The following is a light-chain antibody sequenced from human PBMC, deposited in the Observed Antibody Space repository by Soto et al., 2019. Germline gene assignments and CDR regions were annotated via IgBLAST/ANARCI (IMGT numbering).Light chain of an antibody. CDR2: GAS. CDR1: LRVSNN. V-gene: IGKV3D-15*01. J-gene: IGKJ5*01. CDR3: QPYDNWPPHP. Sequence: EIVMKQSADTVSVNKGKRDTLSCRASLRVSNNVACYQQKPGQAPRLLIYGASTRATDIPARFSGSGSGTEFTLTISSLQSEDFAVYYCQPYDNWPPHPFGQGTRLE.